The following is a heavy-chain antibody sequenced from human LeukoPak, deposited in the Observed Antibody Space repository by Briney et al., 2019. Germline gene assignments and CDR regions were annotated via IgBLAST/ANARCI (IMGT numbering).Heavy chain of an antibody. CDR2: INPNSGGT. CDR3: ARAKPDSSVWGPLEKFDY. D-gene: IGHD3-22*01. Sequence: ASVKVSCKASGYTFTGYYMHWVRQAPGQGLEWMGWINPNSGGTNYAQKFQGRVTMTRDTSISTAYMELSRLRSDDTAVYYCARAKPDSSVWGPLEKFDYWGQGTLVTVSS. CDR1: GYTFTGYY. J-gene: IGHJ4*02. V-gene: IGHV1-2*02.